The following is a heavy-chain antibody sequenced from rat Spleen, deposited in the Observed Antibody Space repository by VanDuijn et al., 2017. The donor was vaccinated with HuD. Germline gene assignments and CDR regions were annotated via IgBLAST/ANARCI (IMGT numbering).Heavy chain of an antibody. V-gene: IGHV5-29*01. CDR3: ARHNSGDGVMDA. CDR1: GFTFSDYY. J-gene: IGHJ4*01. Sequence: EVQLVESDGGLVQPGRSLKLSCAASGFTFSDYYMAWVRQAPAKGLEWVATISSDGRRNYYRDSVKGRFTISRDNAKSSLYLQMDSLRSEDTATYYCARHNSGDGVMDAWGQGASVTVSS. CDR2: ISSDGRRN. D-gene: IGHD4-3*01.